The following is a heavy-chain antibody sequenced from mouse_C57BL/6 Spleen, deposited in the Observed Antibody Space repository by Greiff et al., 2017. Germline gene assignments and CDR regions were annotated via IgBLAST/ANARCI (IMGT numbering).Heavy chain of an antibody. Sequence: QVQLQQSGPELVKPGASVKISCKASGYAFSSSWMNWVKQRPGKGLEWIGRIYPGEGDTNYNGKLKGKTKLTADKSSSTAYMQLSSQTSDDSAVYFCARTGWYFDVCVTGTTVTVSS. J-gene: IGHJ1*03. CDR1: GYAFSSSW. CDR3: ARTGWYFDV. CDR2: IYPGEGDT. V-gene: IGHV1-82*01.